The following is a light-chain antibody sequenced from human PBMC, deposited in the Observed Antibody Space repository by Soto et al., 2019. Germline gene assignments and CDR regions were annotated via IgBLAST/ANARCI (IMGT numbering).Light chain of an antibody. Sequence: EIVLTQSPATLSLSPGERATISCRASQSVSNYLAWYQQKPGQAPRLLIYDASNRATGIPARFSGSGSGTDFTLTISSLEPEDFAVYYCQQRSNWPSITFGQGTRLEIK. CDR2: DAS. J-gene: IGKJ5*01. CDR1: QSVSNY. V-gene: IGKV3-11*01. CDR3: QQRSNWPSIT.